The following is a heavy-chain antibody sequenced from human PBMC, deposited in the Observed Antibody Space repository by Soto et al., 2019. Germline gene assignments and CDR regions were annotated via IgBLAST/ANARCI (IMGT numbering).Heavy chain of an antibody. V-gene: IGHV1-46*01. CDR1: GYTFTSYY. J-gene: IGHJ3*02. D-gene: IGHD2-15*01. CDR3: ARDLVDCSGGSCISAFDAFHI. Sequence: QVQLVQSGAEVKKPGASVKVSCNTSGYTFTSYYIHWVRQAPGQGLEWMGTINPSGGGTSYAQRFQGRVTMTRDTSTNTVYMQLSSLRSEDTAVYYCARDLVDCSGGSCISAFDAFHIWGQGTMVTVSS. CDR2: INPSGGGT.